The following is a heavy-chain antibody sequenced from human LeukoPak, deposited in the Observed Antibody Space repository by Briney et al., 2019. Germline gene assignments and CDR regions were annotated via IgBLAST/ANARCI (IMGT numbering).Heavy chain of an antibody. D-gene: IGHD2-21*01. Sequence: GGSLRLSCAVSVLNFSRYSMIWVRGARGEGLEGVSSFCCSRSFRYYADSVKDRFTISRDNAKNSLYLKMKRLRAEDTAIYYCARDRSCYFYWGQGTLVSVSS. CDR3: ARDRSCYFY. CDR1: VLNFSRYS. CDR2: FCCSRSFR. J-gene: IGHJ4*02. V-gene: IGHV3-21*01.